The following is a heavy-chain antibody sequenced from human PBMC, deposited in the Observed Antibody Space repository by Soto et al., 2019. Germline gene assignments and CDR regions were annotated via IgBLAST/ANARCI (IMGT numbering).Heavy chain of an antibody. V-gene: IGHV4-34*01. D-gene: IGHD4-17*01. CDR2: INHSGST. Sequence: SETLSLTCAVYGGSFSGYYWSWIRQPPGKGLEWIGEINHSGSTNYNPSLKSRVTISVDTSKNQFSLKLSSVTAADTAVYYCARGERSDYYPDFWFDPWGQGTLVTVSS. J-gene: IGHJ5*02. CDR1: GGSFSGYY. CDR3: ARGERSDYYPDFWFDP.